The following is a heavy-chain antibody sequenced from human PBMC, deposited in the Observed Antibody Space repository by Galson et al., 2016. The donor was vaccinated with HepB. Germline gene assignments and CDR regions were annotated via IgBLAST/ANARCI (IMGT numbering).Heavy chain of an antibody. CDR3: VRDRFLARTGGMDV. V-gene: IGHV4-61*01. CDR2: IYYSGST. D-gene: IGHD3-3*01. J-gene: IGHJ6*02. CDR1: GGSVSSTNFY. Sequence: SETLSLTCTVSGGSVSSTNFYWNWIRQPPGKGLEWIGYIYYSGSTSYNPSLKSRVTISVDKSKNQFSLKMISVTAADTAVYFCVRDRFLARTGGMDVWGQGTTVTASS.